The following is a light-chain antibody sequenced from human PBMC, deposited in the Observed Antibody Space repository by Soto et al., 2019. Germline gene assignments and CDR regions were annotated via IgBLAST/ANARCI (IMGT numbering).Light chain of an antibody. J-gene: IGKJ3*01. CDR1: QSVSSSY. Sequence: EIVLTQSPGTLSLSPGERATLSCRASQSVSSSYLAWYQQKPGQAPRLLIYGASSRATGIPDRFSGSGSGTDFTLTISRLEPEDFAVYYCQQYGSSVGFGPGTKVDIK. CDR2: GAS. CDR3: QQYGSSVG. V-gene: IGKV3-20*01.